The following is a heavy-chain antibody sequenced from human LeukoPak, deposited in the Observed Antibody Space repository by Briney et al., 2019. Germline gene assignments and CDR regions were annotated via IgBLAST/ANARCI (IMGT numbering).Heavy chain of an antibody. CDR1: GYSISSGYY. J-gene: IGHJ4*02. CDR3: ASLSGSYYVADY. V-gene: IGHV4-38-2*02. CDR2: IYHSGST. Sequence: SETPSLTCTVSGYSISSGYYWGWIRQPPGKGLEWIGSIYHSGSTYYNPSLKSRVTISVDTSKNQFSLKLSSVTAADTAVYYCASLSGSYYVADYWGQGTLVTVSS. D-gene: IGHD1-26*01.